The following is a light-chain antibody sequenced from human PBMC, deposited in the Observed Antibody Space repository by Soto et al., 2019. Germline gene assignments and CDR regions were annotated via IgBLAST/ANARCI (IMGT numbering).Light chain of an antibody. CDR3: SSYTSSSTYV. Sequence: QSVLTQPASVCGAPGQSIAISCTGTSSDVGGCNYVSWYQQHPGKAPNLMIYEVNNRPSGVSNRFSGSKSGNTASLTISGLQAEDEADYYCSSYTSSSTYVFGTGTKVTVL. V-gene: IGLV2-14*01. CDR2: EVN. CDR1: SSDVGGCNY. J-gene: IGLJ1*01.